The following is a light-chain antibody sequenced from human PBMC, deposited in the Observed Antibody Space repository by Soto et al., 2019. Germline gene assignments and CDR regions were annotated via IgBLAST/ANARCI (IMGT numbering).Light chain of an antibody. CDR3: SSFTNTITRYA. V-gene: IGLV2-14*01. CDR1: SSDVGGYNY. Sequence: QSALTQPASVSGSPGQSITISCTGTSSDVGGYNYVSCFQHHPGKAPKLIIYEVSYRPSGVSARFSGSKSGDTASLTISGLQAEDEADYYCSSFTNTITRYAFGTGTKLTVL. CDR2: EVS. J-gene: IGLJ1*01.